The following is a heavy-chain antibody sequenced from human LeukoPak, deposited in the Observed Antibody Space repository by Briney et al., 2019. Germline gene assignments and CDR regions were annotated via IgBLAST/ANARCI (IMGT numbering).Heavy chain of an antibody. CDR1: GGSISSSSYY. J-gene: IGHJ6*03. CDR2: IYHSGST. Sequence: PSETLSLTCTVSGGSISSSSYYWGWIRQPPGKGLEWIGSIYHSGSTYYNPSLKSRVTISVDTSKNQFSLKLSSVTAADTAVYYCARRVKGRYYYGSGSYPRPYYYYYMDVWGKGTTVTISS. D-gene: IGHD3-10*01. V-gene: IGHV4-39*01. CDR3: ARRVKGRYYYGSGSYPRPYYYYYMDV.